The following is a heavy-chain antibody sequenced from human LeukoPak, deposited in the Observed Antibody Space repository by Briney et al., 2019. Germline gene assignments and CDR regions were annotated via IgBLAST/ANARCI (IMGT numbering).Heavy chain of an antibody. Sequence: PSETLSLTCAVSGGSICSSNWWSWVRQPPGKGLEWIGEIYHSGSTNYNPSLKSRVTISVDKSKNQFSLKLTSVTAADTAVYYCARVPWELLLGYYYYYGMDVWGQGTTVTVSS. V-gene: IGHV4-4*02. D-gene: IGHD1-26*01. CDR3: ARVPWELLLGYYYYYGMDV. CDR2: IYHSGST. CDR1: GGSICSSNW. J-gene: IGHJ6*02.